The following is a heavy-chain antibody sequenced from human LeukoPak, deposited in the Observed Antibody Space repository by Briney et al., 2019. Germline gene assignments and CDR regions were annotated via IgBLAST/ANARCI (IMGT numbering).Heavy chain of an antibody. D-gene: IGHD5-12*01. Sequence: SETLSLTCTVSGYSISSGYYWGWIRQPPGKGLEWIGSIYHSGSTYYNPSLKSRVTISVDTSKNQFSLKLSSVTAADTAVCYCARVSFLSGHFDYWGQGTLVTVSS. V-gene: IGHV4-38-2*02. CDR2: IYHSGST. CDR1: GYSISSGYY. J-gene: IGHJ4*02. CDR3: ARVSFLSGHFDY.